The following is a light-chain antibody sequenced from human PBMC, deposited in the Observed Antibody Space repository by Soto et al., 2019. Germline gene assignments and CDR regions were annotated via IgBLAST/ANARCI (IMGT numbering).Light chain of an antibody. CDR1: QGISSY. Sequence: IQLTQSPSSLSASVGDRVTITCRASQGISSYLAWYQQKPGKAPNFLIYAASTLQRGVPSRFSGSGSGTDFTLTISSLQPADFATYFCQQLNSYPPTFGQGTELEIK. CDR3: QQLNSYPPT. CDR2: AAS. V-gene: IGKV1-9*01. J-gene: IGKJ2*01.